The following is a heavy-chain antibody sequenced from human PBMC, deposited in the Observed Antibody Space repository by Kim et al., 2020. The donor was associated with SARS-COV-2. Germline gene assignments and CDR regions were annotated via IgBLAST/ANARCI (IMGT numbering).Heavy chain of an antibody. V-gene: IGHV4-34*01. D-gene: IGHD3-10*01. CDR3: ARDLRHYYGSGSSYFDY. Sequence: LKSRVTISVDTSKNQFSLKLSSVTAADTAVYYCARDLRHYYGSGSSYFDYWGQGTLVTVSS. J-gene: IGHJ4*02.